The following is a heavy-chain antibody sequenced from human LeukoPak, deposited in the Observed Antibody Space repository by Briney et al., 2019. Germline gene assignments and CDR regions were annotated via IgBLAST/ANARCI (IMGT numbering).Heavy chain of an antibody. Sequence: PSETLSLTCTVSGYSISSGYYWSWIRQPPGKGLEWIGEINHSGSTNYNPSLKSRVTISVDTSKNQFSLKLSSVTAADTAVYYCARGLKAQWLVPHHFDYWGQGTLVTVSS. D-gene: IGHD6-19*01. J-gene: IGHJ4*02. CDR1: GYSISSGYY. CDR2: INHSGST. V-gene: IGHV4-38-2*02. CDR3: ARGLKAQWLVPHHFDY.